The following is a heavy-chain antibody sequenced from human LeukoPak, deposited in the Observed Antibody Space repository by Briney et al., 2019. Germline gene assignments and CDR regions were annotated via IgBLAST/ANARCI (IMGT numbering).Heavy chain of an antibody. Sequence: GASVKVSCKASGYTFTSYDINWVRQATGQGLEWMGWMNPTSGHTGYAQNFQGRVTMTRGTSISTAYMELNSLTSEDTAVYYCARSPVGVRKKHDFWGQGTLVIVSS. V-gene: IGHV1-8*01. CDR1: GYTFTSYD. CDR2: MNPTSGHT. D-gene: IGHD3-10*01. CDR3: ARSPVGVRKKHDF. J-gene: IGHJ4*02.